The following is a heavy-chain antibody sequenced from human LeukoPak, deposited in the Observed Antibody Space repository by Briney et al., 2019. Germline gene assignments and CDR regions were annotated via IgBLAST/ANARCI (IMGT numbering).Heavy chain of an antibody. V-gene: IGHV4-4*07. D-gene: IGHD3-3*01. CDR3: ARDSDYDFWSGYPHFDY. CDR2: IYTSGST. J-gene: IGHJ4*02. Sequence: PSETLSLTCTVSGGSISSYYWSWIRQPAGKGLEWIGRIYTSGSTNYNPSLKSRVTMSVDTSKNQFSLKLSSVTAADTAVYYCARDSDYDFWSGYPHFDYCGQGTLVTVSS. CDR1: GGSISSYY.